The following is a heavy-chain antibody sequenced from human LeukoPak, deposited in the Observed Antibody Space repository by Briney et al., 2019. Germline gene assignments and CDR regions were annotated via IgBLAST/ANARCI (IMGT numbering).Heavy chain of an antibody. J-gene: IGHJ6*03. CDR3: ARSLVDYDILTGYSHYYYYYMDV. CDR2: IYYSGST. V-gene: IGHV4-59*13. Sequence: SETLSLTCTVSGGSISSYYWSWIRQPPGKGLEWIGYIYYSGSTNYNPSLKSRVTISVDTSKNQFSLKLSSVTAADTAVYYCARSLVDYDILTGYSHYYYYYMDVWGKGTTVTISS. CDR1: GGSISSYY. D-gene: IGHD3-9*01.